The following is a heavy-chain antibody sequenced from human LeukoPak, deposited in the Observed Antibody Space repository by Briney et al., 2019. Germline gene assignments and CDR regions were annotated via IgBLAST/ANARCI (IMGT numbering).Heavy chain of an antibody. D-gene: IGHD2-2*01. V-gene: IGHV1-8*01. CDR2: MNPNSGNT. CDR1: GYTFTSYD. J-gene: IGHJ4*02. Sequence: GASVKASCKASGYTFTSYDINWVRQATGQGLEWMGWMNPNSGNTGYAQKFQGRVTMTRNTSISTAYVELSSLRSEDTAVYYCARGRSRILGYCSSTSCYELGDWGQGTLVTVSS. CDR3: ARGRSRILGYCSSTSCYELGD.